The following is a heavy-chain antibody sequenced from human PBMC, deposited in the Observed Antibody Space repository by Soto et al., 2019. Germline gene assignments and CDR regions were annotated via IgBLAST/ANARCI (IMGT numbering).Heavy chain of an antibody. D-gene: IGHD3-10*01. CDR3: ARQSEYYYASGRAAPLYGMDV. V-gene: IGHV4-39*01. CDR2: VYYSGST. Sequence: SETLSLTCSVSGDSISSISSYWGWIRQPPGKGLEWIGNVYYSGSTYSNPSLKSRLTISADTSKNQFSLKLSSVTAADTAVYFCARQSEYYYASGRAAPLYGMDVWGQGTTVTVSS. J-gene: IGHJ6*02. CDR1: GDSISSISSY.